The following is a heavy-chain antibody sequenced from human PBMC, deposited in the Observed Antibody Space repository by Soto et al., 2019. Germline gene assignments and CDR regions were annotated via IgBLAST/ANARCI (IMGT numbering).Heavy chain of an antibody. CDR2: IYYSGTT. Sequence: SETLSLTCTVSGGSISSGGYYWSWIRQHPGKGLEWIGYIYYSGTTYYNPSLKSRVTISVDTSKNQFSLKLSSVSAADTALYYSAICSPVVAPAAGFYPRGRGNMVTGSA. D-gene: IGHD6-13*01. J-gene: IGHJ5*02. CDR3: AICSPVVAPAAGFYP. V-gene: IGHV4-31*03. CDR1: GGSISSGGYY.